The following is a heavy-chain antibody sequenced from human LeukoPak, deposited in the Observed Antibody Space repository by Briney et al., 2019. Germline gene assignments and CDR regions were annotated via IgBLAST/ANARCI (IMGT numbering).Heavy chain of an antibody. CDR2: ISGSGTST. V-gene: IGHV3-23*01. J-gene: IGHJ4*02. CDR3: STALTMSNPPKFDY. Sequence: GGSLRLSCAASEFTFSSYAMSWVRQAPGKGLEWVSSISGSGTSTYYADSVKGRFTISRDKSKNTLYLQMNSLRAEDTAVYFCSTALTMSNPPKFDYWGQGTLVTVSS. D-gene: IGHD4/OR15-4a*01. CDR1: EFTFSSYA.